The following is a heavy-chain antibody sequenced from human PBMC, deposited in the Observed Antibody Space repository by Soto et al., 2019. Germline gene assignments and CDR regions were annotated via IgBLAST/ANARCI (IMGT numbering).Heavy chain of an antibody. Sequence: GASVKVSCKASGYTFNSYGMRWVRQAPGQGLEWMGWISAYNGNTNYAQKVQGRVTMTTDTSTSTAYMELRSLRSDDTAVYYCARDLDYQPHYPWGQGNMVTVSS. D-gene: IGHD2-2*01. CDR2: ISAYNGNT. V-gene: IGHV1-18*04. CDR3: ARDLDYQPHYP. CDR1: GYTFNSYG. J-gene: IGHJ5*02.